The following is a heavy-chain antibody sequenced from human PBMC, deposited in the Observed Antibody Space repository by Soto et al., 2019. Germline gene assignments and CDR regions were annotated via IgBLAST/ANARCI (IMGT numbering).Heavy chain of an antibody. J-gene: IGHJ6*02. Sequence: QVQLQESGPGLVKPSQTLSLTCTVSGGSISSGGYYWSWIRQHPGKGLEWIGYIYYSGSTYYNPSLKCRVTISVDTSKSQFALKLSSVTAADTAVYYCARDWGAYCSGGSCYPHYYYGMDVWGQGTTVTVSS. CDR2: IYYSGST. V-gene: IGHV4-31*03. CDR3: ARDWGAYCSGGSCYPHYYYGMDV. D-gene: IGHD2-15*01. CDR1: GGSISSGGYY.